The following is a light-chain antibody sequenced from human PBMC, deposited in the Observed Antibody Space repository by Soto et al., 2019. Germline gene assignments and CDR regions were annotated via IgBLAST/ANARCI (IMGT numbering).Light chain of an antibody. Sequence: QPVLTQPASMSGSPGQSITISCTGTSSDVGGYNYVSWYRHHPGTAPKLMIYDVHNRPSGVSNRFSGSKSGNTASLTISGLQAEDEADYYCSSHSSSSSLVVFGGGTKLTVL. CDR3: SSHSSSSSLVV. CDR2: DVH. J-gene: IGLJ2*01. V-gene: IGLV2-14*03. CDR1: SSDVGGYNY.